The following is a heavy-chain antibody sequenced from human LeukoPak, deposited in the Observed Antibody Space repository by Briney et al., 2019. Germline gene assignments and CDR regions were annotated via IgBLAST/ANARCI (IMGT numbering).Heavy chain of an antibody. Sequence: PGDSLKISCKASGYRSTVYWIGWVRQMPGKGLEWMGIIYPGDSDITYSPSFQGQVTISADKSISTAYLQWSSLKASDTAMYYCGRLSSYDSSGYYGFDSWGQGTLVTVSS. CDR2: IYPGDSDI. J-gene: IGHJ4*02. CDR1: GYRSTVYW. D-gene: IGHD3-22*01. CDR3: GRLSSYDSSGYYGFDS. V-gene: IGHV5-51*01.